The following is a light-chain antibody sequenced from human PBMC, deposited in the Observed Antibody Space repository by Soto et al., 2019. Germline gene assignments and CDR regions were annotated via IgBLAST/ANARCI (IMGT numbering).Light chain of an antibody. J-gene: IGKJ5*01. Sequence: EVVMTQSPATLSVSPGERATLSCRASQSVYSNLAWYQEKPGQAPRLLIYGASSRATGIPDRFSGSGSGTDFTLTISNLQSEDFAVYYCQQYTNWPPITFGQGTRLEIK. CDR1: QSVYSN. CDR3: QQYTNWPPIT. V-gene: IGKV3D-15*01. CDR2: GAS.